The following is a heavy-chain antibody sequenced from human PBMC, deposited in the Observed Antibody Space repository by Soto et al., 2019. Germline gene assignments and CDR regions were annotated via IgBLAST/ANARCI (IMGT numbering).Heavy chain of an antibody. D-gene: IGHD3-10*01. V-gene: IGHV4-34*01. CDR2: INHSGST. CDR1: GGSFSGYY. Sequence: SETLSLTCAVYGGSFSGYYWSWIRQPPGKGLEWIGEINHSGSTNYNPSLKSRVTISVDTSKNQFSLKLSSVTAADTAVYYCARPQNGSGIQSVWFDPWGQGTLVTVSS. J-gene: IGHJ5*02. CDR3: ARPQNGSGIQSVWFDP.